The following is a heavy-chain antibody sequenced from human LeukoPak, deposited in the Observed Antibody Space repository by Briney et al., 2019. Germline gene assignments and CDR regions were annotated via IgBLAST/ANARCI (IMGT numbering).Heavy chain of an antibody. V-gene: IGHV4-34*01. CDR3: ARGWYPDY. CDR1: GGSFSGYY. J-gene: IGHJ4*02. CDR2: INHSGST. Sequence: SXTLSLTCAVYGGSFSGYYWSWIRQPPGKGLEWIGEINHSGSTNYNPSLKSRVTISVDTSKNQFSLKLISVTAADTAVYYCARGWYPDYWGQGTLVTVSS. D-gene: IGHD2-15*01.